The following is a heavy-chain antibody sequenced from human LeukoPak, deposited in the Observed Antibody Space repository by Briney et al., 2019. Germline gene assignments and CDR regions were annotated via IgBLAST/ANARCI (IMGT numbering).Heavy chain of an antibody. J-gene: IGHJ5*02. V-gene: IGHV1-46*01. Sequence: ASVKVSCKASGYIFTNYYMHWVRQAPGQGLEWMGIINPSGGSTSYAQKFQGRVTLTRDTSTSTVYMELSTLKSEDTAVYYCASGSSIASTGIELEGSWFDPWGQGTLVTVSS. CDR1: GYIFTNYY. D-gene: IGHD6-13*01. CDR3: ASGSSIASTGIELEGSWFDP. CDR2: INPSGGST.